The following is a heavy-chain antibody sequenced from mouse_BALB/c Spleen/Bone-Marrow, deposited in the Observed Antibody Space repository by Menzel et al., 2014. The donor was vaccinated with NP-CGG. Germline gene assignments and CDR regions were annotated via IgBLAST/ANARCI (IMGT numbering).Heavy chain of an antibody. CDR3: ARRDGYDSYFDY. J-gene: IGHJ2*01. CDR2: TNPNYDST. Sequence: VQLQQSGAELVKPGASVKISCKASGYTFTDYNMDWVKQSHGKSLEWIGDTNPNYDSTSYNQKLKGKATLTVDKSSSTAYMELRSLTSEDTAVYYCARRDGYDSYFDYWGQGTTLTVSS. CDR1: GYTFTDYN. V-gene: IGHV1-18*01. D-gene: IGHD2-2*01.